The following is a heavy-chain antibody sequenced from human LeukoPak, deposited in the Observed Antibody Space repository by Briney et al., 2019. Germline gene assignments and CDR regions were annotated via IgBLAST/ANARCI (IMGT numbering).Heavy chain of an antibody. CDR3: ARDGRYYYAFDI. J-gene: IGHJ3*02. V-gene: IGHV4-30-4*07. Sequence: PSQTLSLTCAVSGGSISSGGYSWSWIRQPPGKGLEWIGYIYYSGCTYYNPSLKSRATISVDTSKNQFSLKLSSVTAADTAVYYCARDGRYYYAFDIWGQGTMVTVSS. D-gene: IGHD1-26*01. CDR2: IYYSGCT. CDR1: GGSISSGGYS.